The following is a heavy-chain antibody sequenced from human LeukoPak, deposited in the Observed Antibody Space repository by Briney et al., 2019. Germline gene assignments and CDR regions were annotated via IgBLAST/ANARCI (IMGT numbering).Heavy chain of an antibody. J-gene: IGHJ4*02. D-gene: IGHD3-3*01. CDR2: IDSSGTKT. V-gene: IGHV3-23*01. Sequence: PGGSLRLSCAASGFTFSSYTMSWVRQAPGKGLAWVSGIDSSGTKTTYAGSVKGRFTISRDNPRNTIYLQMNSLRAEDTAVYYCAKDEKGFLNYFHYWGQGALVTVSS. CDR3: AKDEKGFLNYFHY. CDR1: GFTFSSYT.